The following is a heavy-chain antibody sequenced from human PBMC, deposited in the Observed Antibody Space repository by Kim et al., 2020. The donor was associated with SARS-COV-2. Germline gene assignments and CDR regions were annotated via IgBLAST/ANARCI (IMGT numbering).Heavy chain of an antibody. J-gene: IGHJ5*02. D-gene: IGHD2-15*01. V-gene: IGHV1-69*01. CDR3: TSFGGFNWFDP. Sequence: NYEQKFQGRVTITADESTSTAYMGLSSLRSEDTAVYYCTSFGGFNWFDPWGQGTLVTVSS.